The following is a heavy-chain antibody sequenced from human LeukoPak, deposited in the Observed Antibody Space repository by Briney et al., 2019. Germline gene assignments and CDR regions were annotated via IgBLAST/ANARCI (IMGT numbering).Heavy chain of an antibody. D-gene: IGHD3-22*01. V-gene: IGHV3-74*01. CDR2: INSDGSST. J-gene: IGHJ4*02. CDR3: ARREFYDSSGYPFDY. CDR1: GFTFSSYW. Sequence: GGSLRLSCAASGFTFSSYWMHWVRQAPGKGLVWVSRINSDGSSTSYADSVKGRFTISRDNAKNTLYLQMNSLRAEDTAVYYCARREFYDSSGYPFDYWGQGTPVTVSS.